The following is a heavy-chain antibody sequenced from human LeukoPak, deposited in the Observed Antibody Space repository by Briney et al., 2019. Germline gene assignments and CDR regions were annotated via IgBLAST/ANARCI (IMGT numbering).Heavy chain of an antibody. CDR1: GYTFTSYG. CDR2: ISAYNGNT. J-gene: IGHJ3*02. D-gene: IGHD4-17*01. CDR3: ARRTVTTADDAFDI. Sequence: ASVKVSCKASGYTFTSYGISWVRQAPGQGLEWMGWISAYNGNTNYAQKLQGRVTMTTDTSTSTAYMQLRSLRSDDTAVYYCARRTVTTADDAFDIWGQGIMVTVSS. V-gene: IGHV1-18*01.